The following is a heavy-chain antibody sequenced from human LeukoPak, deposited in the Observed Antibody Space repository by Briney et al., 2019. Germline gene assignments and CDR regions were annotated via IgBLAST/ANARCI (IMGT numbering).Heavy chain of an antibody. CDR2: IKRRTDGGTS. CDR3: TTTYYDFWSGVYGMDV. CDR1: GFTFSSYG. Sequence: GRSLRLSCAASGFTFSSYGMHWVRQAPGKGLEWVGLIKRRTDGGTSNYAAPVKGRFTISRDDSEDTLFLQMDSLKSEDTGVYYCTTTYYDFWSGVYGMDVWGQGTTVTISS. V-gene: IGHV3-15*06. J-gene: IGHJ6*02. D-gene: IGHD3-3*01.